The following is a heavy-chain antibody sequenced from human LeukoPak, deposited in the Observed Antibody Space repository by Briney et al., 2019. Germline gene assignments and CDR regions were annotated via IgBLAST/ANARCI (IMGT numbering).Heavy chain of an antibody. CDR2: ISYDGSNK. J-gene: IGHJ4*02. V-gene: IGHV3-30*04. CDR3: ARTGDPLYYYGSGSYPKPGGPPDY. D-gene: IGHD3-10*01. Sequence: GGSLRLSCAASGFTFSSYAMHWVRQAPGKGLEWVAVISYDGSNKYYADSVKGRFTISRDNSKNTLYLQMNSLRAEDTAVYFCARTGDPLYYYGSGSYPKPGGPPDYWGQGTLVTVSS. CDR1: GFTFSSYA.